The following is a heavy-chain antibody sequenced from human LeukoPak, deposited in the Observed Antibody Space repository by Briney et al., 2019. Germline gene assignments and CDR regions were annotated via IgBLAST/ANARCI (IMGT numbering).Heavy chain of an antibody. CDR2: IYYSGST. CDR3: ARAFDYGGNPFDY. Sequence: SETLSLTCTVSGGSISSSSYYWGWIRQPPGKGLEWIGSIYYSGSTYYNPSLKSRVTISVDTSKNQFSLKLSSVTAADTAVYFCARAFDYGGNPFDYWGQGTLVTVSS. J-gene: IGHJ4*02. D-gene: IGHD4-23*01. V-gene: IGHV4-39*01. CDR1: GGSISSSSYY.